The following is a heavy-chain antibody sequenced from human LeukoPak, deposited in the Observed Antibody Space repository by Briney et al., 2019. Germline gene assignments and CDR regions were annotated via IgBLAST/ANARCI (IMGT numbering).Heavy chain of an antibody. Sequence: ASVKVSCKTSGYTFPSYYIHWVRQAPGQGLEWMARINPSAGNTNYAPKFQGRVTLTRDTSTATVYMELSSLNSKDTAVYYCARDTGWDFISSADYWGQGTLVTVSS. CDR2: INPSAGNT. CDR3: ARDTGWDFISSADY. V-gene: IGHV1-46*03. D-gene: IGHD6-19*01. CDR1: GYTFPSYY. J-gene: IGHJ4*02.